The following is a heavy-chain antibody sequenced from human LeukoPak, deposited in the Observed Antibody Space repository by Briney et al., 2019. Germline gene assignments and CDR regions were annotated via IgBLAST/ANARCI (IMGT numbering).Heavy chain of an antibody. V-gene: IGHV3-20*04. CDR2: INWNGGST. Sequence: GGSLRLSCAASGFTFYDYGMSWVRHAPGKGLEWVSGINWNGGSTVYADSVKGRFTISRGNAKNSLYLQMNSLRAEDTALYYCARGNYDFWSGYRYYYYYYMDVWGKGTTVTVSS. J-gene: IGHJ6*03. CDR3: ARGNYDFWSGYRYYYYYYMDV. CDR1: GFTFYDYG. D-gene: IGHD3-3*01.